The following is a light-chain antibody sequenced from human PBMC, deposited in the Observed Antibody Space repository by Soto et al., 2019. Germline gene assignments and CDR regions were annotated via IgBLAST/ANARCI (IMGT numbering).Light chain of an antibody. V-gene: IGKV1-8*01. J-gene: IGKJ4*01. CDR2: AAS. CDR3: QQYDNLPLT. CDR1: QGISSY. Sequence: AIRMTQSPSSLSASKGDRVTITCRASQGISSYLAWYQQKPGKAPKLLIYAASTLQSGVPSRFSGSGSGTDFTFTINSLQPEDIATYYCQQYDNLPLTFGGGTKVDIK.